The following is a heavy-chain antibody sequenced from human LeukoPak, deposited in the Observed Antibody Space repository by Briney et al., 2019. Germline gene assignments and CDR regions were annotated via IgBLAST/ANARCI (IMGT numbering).Heavy chain of an antibody. V-gene: IGHV1-46*01. CDR2: INPSGGST. Sequence: ASVKVSCKASGYTFTSYYMHWVRQGPEQGLEWMGIINPSGGSTSYAQKFQGRVTMTRDTSTSTVYMELSSLRSEDTAVYYCARDGYSYGFGMDVWGQGTTVTVSS. CDR3: ARDGYSYGFGMDV. J-gene: IGHJ6*02. CDR1: GYTFTSYY. D-gene: IGHD5-18*01.